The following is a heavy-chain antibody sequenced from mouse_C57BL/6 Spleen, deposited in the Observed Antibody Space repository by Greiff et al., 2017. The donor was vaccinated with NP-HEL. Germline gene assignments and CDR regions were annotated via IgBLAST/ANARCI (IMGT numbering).Heavy chain of an antibody. CDR3: ARGGLGLFYFDD. Sequence: QVQLKQSGAELARPGASVKLSCKASGYTFTSYGISWVKQRTGQGLEWIGEIYPRSGNTYYNEKFKGKATLTADKSSSTAYMELRSLTSEDSAVYFCARGGLGLFYFDDWGQGTTLTVSS. V-gene: IGHV1-81*01. J-gene: IGHJ2*01. CDR2: IYPRSGNT. CDR1: GYTFTSYG. D-gene: IGHD4-1*01.